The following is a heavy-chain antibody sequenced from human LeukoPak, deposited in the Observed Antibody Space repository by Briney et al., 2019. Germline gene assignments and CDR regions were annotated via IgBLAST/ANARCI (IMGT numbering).Heavy chain of an antibody. CDR1: GGTFSSYA. J-gene: IGHJ4*02. D-gene: IGHD4-17*01. Sequence: GVSVKVSCKASGGTFSSYAISWVRQAPEQGLEWMGRIIPILGIANYAQKFQGRVTITADKSTSTAYMELSSLRSEDTAVYYCARDGPPTVAPDYWGQGTLVTVSS. CDR3: ARDGPPTVAPDY. V-gene: IGHV1-69*04. CDR2: IIPILGIA.